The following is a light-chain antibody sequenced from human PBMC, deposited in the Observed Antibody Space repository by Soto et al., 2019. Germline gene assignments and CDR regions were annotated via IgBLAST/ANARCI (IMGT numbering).Light chain of an antibody. CDR1: QSIRSNY. J-gene: IGKJ1*01. Sequence: ETVLTQSPGTLSLSPGERATLSCRASQSIRSNYLAWYRQTPGQAPSLLIYGASNRATGIPDRFSGSGSGTDFTRIVRRLEPEDFALYYCQQYGSSPWTFGQGTKVEIK. CDR2: GAS. V-gene: IGKV3-20*01. CDR3: QQYGSSPWT.